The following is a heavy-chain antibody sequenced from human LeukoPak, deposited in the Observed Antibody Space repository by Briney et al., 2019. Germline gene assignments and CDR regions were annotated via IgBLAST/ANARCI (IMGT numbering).Heavy chain of an antibody. V-gene: IGHV3-11*01. CDR2: ISSSGSTI. CDR3: AKGHSSSWYGSFPDY. Sequence: RSGGSLRLSCVASGFTFSDYYMNWIRQAPGKGLEWVSYISSSGSTIYYADSVKGRFTISRDNAKNSLYLQMNSLRAEDTALYYCAKGHSSSWYGSFPDYWGQGTLVTVSS. CDR1: GFTFSDYY. J-gene: IGHJ4*02. D-gene: IGHD6-13*01.